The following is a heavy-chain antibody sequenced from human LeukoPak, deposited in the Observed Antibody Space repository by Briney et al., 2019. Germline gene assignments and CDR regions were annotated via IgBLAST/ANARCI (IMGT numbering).Heavy chain of an antibody. CDR1: GGSIRSDGYY. D-gene: IGHD5-12*01. V-gene: IGHV4-31*03. CDR3: ARKSRGYEFPWVAP. Sequence: SETLSLTCTVSGGSIRSDGYYWGWIRQHPEKGLEWIGHIYSSGSTSYNPSLKSRDTISVDPSKNQFSLNLTGVTAADTPVYYCARKSRGYEFPWVAPWGQGILGTVSP. CDR2: IYSSGST. J-gene: IGHJ5*02.